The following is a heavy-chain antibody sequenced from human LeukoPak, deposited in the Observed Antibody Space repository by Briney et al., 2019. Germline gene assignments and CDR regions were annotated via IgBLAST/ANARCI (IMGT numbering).Heavy chain of an antibody. J-gene: IGHJ4*02. D-gene: IGHD2-2*01. CDR1: GFTFSSYA. V-gene: IGHV3-23*01. Sequence: PGGSLRLSCAASGFTFSSYAMSWVRQAPGKGLEWVSAISGSGGSTYYADSVKGRFTISRDNSKNTLYLQMNSLRAEDTAVYYCAKDKGLLGYCSSTSCSHWGQGTLVTVSS. CDR2: ISGSGGST. CDR3: AKDKGLLGYCSSTSCSH.